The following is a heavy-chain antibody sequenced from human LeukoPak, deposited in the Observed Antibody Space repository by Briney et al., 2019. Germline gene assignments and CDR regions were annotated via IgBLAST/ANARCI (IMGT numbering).Heavy chain of an antibody. D-gene: IGHD3-3*01. V-gene: IGHV3-30*01. Sequence: GRSLRLSCAASGFTFSSYAMHWVRQAPGKGLEWVAVISYDGSNKHYADSVKGRFTISRDNSKNTLYLQMNSLIAEDTAVFYCAGPITIFGVVKVFYWGQGTLVTVSS. CDR3: AGPITIFGVVKVFY. CDR2: ISYDGSNK. J-gene: IGHJ4*02. CDR1: GFTFSSYA.